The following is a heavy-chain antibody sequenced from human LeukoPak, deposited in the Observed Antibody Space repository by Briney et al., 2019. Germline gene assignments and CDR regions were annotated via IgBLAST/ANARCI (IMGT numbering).Heavy chain of an antibody. J-gene: IGHJ4*02. Sequence: GASLRLSCVASGFTFSTYAMTWVRQAPGKGLEWVSSISSSSSYIYYADSVKGRFTISRDNAKNSLYLQMNSLRAEDTAVYYCASTFKDYWGQGTLVTVSS. D-gene: IGHD2/OR15-2a*01. CDR1: GFTFSTYA. CDR2: ISSSSSYI. V-gene: IGHV3-21*01. CDR3: ASTFKDY.